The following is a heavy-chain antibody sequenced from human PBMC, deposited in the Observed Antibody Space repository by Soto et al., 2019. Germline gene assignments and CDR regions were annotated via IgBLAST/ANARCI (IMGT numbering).Heavy chain of an antibody. D-gene: IGHD3-16*01. V-gene: IGHV1-18*01. Sequence: QVQLVQSGDEVSKPGSSVKVSCKASGYIFVNYVIAWVRQAPGQGLGWMGCISPYSGNTHYASKVQGRITMTTDTSTGIAYMELGSLTSDDTAVYFCAMVDNYVTPTPQDVWGQGTTVSVSS. J-gene: IGHJ6*02. CDR1: GYIFVNYV. CDR2: ISPYSGNT. CDR3: AMVDNYVTPTPQDV.